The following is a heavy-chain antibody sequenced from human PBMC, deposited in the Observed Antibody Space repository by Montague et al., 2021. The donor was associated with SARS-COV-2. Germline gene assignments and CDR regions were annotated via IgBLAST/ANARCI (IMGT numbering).Heavy chain of an antibody. CDR2: TYYRSKWYY. Sequence: CAISGDSDSSNTAAWNWIRQSPLRGLEWLGRTYYRSKWYYDYAVSVKSQMTISPDTSKNQFSLQLSSVTPEDRAVYYCAGELRYSLSWSFDYWGQGTLVTVSS. J-gene: IGHJ4*02. CDR1: GDSDSSNTAA. V-gene: IGHV6-1*01. D-gene: IGHD6-13*01. CDR3: AGELRYSLSWSFDY.